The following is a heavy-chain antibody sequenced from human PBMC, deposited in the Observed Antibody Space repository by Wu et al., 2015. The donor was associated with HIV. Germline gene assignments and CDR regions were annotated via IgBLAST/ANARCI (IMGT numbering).Heavy chain of an antibody. V-gene: IGHV1-69*05. CDR2: IIPIFGTA. CDR3: AGPRLRYFDWLRPNYYYYGMDV. CDR1: GGTFSSYA. D-gene: IGHD3-9*01. J-gene: IGHJ6*02. Sequence: QVQLVQSGAEVKKPGSSVKVSCKASGGTFSSYAISWVRQAPGQGLEWMGGIIPIFGTANYAQKFQGRVTITTDESTSTAYMELSSLRSEDTAVYYCAGPRLRYFDWLRPNYYYYGMDVWGQGPRSPSP.